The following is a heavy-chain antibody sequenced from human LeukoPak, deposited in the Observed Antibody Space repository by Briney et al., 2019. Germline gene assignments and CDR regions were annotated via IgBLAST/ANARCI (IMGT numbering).Heavy chain of an antibody. CDR2: NSWNSGSI. CDR3: AKEVLITFGEPSYYFDY. CDR1: RFTFDDYA. D-gene: IGHD3-16*01. V-gene: IGHV3-9*01. Sequence: GGSLRLSCAASRFTFDDYAMHWVRQAPGKGLEWVSGNSWNSGSIGYADSVKGRFTISRDNAKNSLYLQMNSLRAEDPALYYCAKEVLITFGEPSYYFDYWGQGSLVTVSS. J-gene: IGHJ4*02.